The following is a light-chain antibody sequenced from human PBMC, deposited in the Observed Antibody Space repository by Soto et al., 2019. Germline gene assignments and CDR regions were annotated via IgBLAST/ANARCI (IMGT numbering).Light chain of an antibody. V-gene: IGKV3D-15*01. CDR1: QSVSSN. Sequence: EIVMTQSPATLSVSPGERATLSCRASQSVSSNLAWYQQKPGQVPRLLIYGASTRATGIPARFSGSGSGTELTLTISSLQSEDFAFYYCQQYNNWPFTFGPGTKVDIK. CDR2: GAS. J-gene: IGKJ3*01. CDR3: QQYNNWPFT.